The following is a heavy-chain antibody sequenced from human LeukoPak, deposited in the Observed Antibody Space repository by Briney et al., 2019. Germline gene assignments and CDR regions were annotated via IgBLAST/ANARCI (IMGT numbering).Heavy chain of an antibody. J-gene: IGHJ3*02. Sequence: SETLSLTCTVSGGSISSGSYYWSWIRQPAGKGLEWIGRIYTSASTNYNPSLKSRVTISVDTSKNQFSLKLSSVTAADTAVYYCARALSADAFDIWGQGTMVTVSS. V-gene: IGHV4-61*02. CDR2: IYTSAST. CDR1: GGSISSGSYY. CDR3: ARALSADAFDI.